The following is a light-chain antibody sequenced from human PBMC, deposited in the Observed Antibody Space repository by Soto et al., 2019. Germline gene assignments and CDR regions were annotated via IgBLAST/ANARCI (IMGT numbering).Light chain of an antibody. CDR1: SSNIGGNS. J-gene: IGLJ2*01. CDR2: DNY. Sequence: QSVMSQPPSVSAAPGQRVTISCSGSSSNIGGNSVSWYQRLPGTAPRVIIYDNYERPSGIPDRFSGSKSGTSATLDITGLQTGDEADYYCATWDNLLSAGLFGGGTKLTVL. V-gene: IGLV1-51*01. CDR3: ATWDNLLSAGL.